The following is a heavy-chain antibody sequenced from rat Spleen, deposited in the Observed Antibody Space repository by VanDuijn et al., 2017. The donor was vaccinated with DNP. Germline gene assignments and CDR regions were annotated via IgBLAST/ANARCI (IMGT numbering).Heavy chain of an antibody. CDR1: GFTFSDYY. Sequence: EVQLVESGGGLVQPGRSLKLSCVASGFTFSDYYMAWVRQAPAKGLEWVAALSFDGSSTYYRGSVKGRVTISRDNAQSTLYLQMDSLRSEDTATYYCARHRTIMPYYYSMDAWGQGASVTVSS. CDR3: ARHRTIMPYYYSMDA. V-gene: IGHV5-7*01. CDR2: LSFDGSST. D-gene: IGHD1-12*01. J-gene: IGHJ4*01.